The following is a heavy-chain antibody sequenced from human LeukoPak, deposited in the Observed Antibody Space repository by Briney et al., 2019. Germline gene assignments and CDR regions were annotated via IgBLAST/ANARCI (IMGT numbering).Heavy chain of an antibody. CDR1: GGSFSGYY. D-gene: IGHD4-17*01. CDR3: ARAPNYYGAGY. V-gene: IGHV4-34*01. CDR2: INHSGST. J-gene: IGHJ4*02. Sequence: KSSETLSLTCAVYGGSFSGYYWSWIRQPPGKGLEWIGEINHSGSTNYNPSLKSRVTISVDTSKNQFSLKLSSVTAADTAVYYCARAPNYYGAGYWGQGTLVTVSS.